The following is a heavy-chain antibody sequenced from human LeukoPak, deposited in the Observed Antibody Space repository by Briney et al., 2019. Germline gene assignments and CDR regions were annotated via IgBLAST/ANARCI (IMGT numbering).Heavy chain of an antibody. V-gene: IGHV3-23*01. CDR3: AKGPRPDITVVHTLEN. D-gene: IGHD6-19*01. J-gene: IGHJ4*02. Sequence: PGGSLRLSCAASGFTFSNYAMSWVRQTAGRGLEWLSTISSRGDGTHEADSVKGRFTIFRDNSKNSLYLQMNNLRAEDTAVYYCAKGPRPDITVVHTLENWGQGTLVTVSA. CDR2: ISSRGDGT. CDR1: GFTFSNYA.